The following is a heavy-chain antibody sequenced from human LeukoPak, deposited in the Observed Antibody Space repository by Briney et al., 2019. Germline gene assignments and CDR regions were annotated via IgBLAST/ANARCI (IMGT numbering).Heavy chain of an antibody. CDR2: MNPNSGNT. CDR1: RYTFTSYD. Sequence: ASVKVSCKASRYTFTSYDINWVRQATGQGLEWMGWMNPNSGNTGYAQKFQGRVTMTRNTSISTAYMELSSLRSEDTAVYYCARALTIAAAGTPGYWGQGTLVTVSS. V-gene: IGHV1-8*01. D-gene: IGHD6-13*01. J-gene: IGHJ4*02. CDR3: ARALTIAAAGTPGY.